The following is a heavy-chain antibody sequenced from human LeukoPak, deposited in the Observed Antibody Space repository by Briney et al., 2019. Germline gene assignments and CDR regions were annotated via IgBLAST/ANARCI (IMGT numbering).Heavy chain of an antibody. CDR2: INPSGGST. CDR1: GYTFTSYY. CDR3: ARDLGDTDAFDI. V-gene: IGHV1-46*01. Sequence: ASVKVSCKASGYTFTSYYMHWVRQPPGQGLKWMGIINPSGGSTSYAQKFQGRVTMTRDTSTSTVYMELSSLRSENTAVYYCARDLGDTDAFDIWGQGTMVTVSS. D-gene: IGHD3-9*01. J-gene: IGHJ3*02.